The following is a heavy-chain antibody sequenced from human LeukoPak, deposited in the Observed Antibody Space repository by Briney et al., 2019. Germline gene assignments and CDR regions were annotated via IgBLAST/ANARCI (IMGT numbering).Heavy chain of an antibody. J-gene: IGHJ1*01. CDR2: IYSGGST. V-gene: IGHV3-53*01. CDR1: GGSVSGYY. CDR3: ARIGPGIAAAGTVDEYFQH. Sequence: PSETLSLTCAVYGGSVSGYYWSWVRQAPGKGLEWVSVIYSGGSTYYADSVKGRFTISRDNSKNTLYLQMNSLRAEDTAVYYCARIGPGIAAAGTVDEYFQHWGQGTLVTVSS. D-gene: IGHD6-13*01.